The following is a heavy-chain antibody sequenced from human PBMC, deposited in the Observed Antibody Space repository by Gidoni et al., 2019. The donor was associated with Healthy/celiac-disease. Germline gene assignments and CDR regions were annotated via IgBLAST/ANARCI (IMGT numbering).Heavy chain of an antibody. Sequence: QVQLVQSGAEVKKPGASVKASCKAPGYTFTGYYMHWVRQAPGQGLEWMGWINPNSGGTNYAQKLQGRVTMTRDTSISTAYMELSRLRSDDTAVYYCAREGLAVATNWFDPWGQGTLVTVSS. CDR3: AREGLAVATNWFDP. J-gene: IGHJ5*02. CDR1: GYTFTGYY. V-gene: IGHV1-2*02. D-gene: IGHD6-19*01. CDR2: INPNSGGT.